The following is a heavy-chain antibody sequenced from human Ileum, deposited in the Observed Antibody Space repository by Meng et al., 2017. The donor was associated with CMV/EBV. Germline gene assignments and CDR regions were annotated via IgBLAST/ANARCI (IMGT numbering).Heavy chain of an antibody. D-gene: IGHD6-19*01. CDR3: VRSSGWALFDY. CDR2: VNSKNTAT. Sequence: QGQLVQAGAEMKKPGASVKVSLTTSGFTFSDYYIHWVRQAPGQGLEWMGWVNSKNTATNYARKFQGRVSMTRDTSISTAHMELSRLMSDDTAVYYCVRSSGWALFDYWGQGTLVTVSS. J-gene: IGHJ4*02. CDR1: GFTFSDYY. V-gene: IGHV1-2*02.